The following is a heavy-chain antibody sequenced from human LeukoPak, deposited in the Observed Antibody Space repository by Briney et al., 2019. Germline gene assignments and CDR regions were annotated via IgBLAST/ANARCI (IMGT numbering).Heavy chain of an antibody. V-gene: IGHV1-18*01. CDR1: GYTFPNYG. J-gene: IGHJ4*02. CDR3: ARDAVSTTTAGGIDY. CDR2: ISAYSGYT. Sequence: ASVKVSCKASGYTFPNYGISWVRQAPGQGLEWMGWISAYSGYTHYAQKIQGRVTVTTEASTSTAYMELRSLTSYDTAVYYCARDAVSTTTAGGIDYWGQGTLVTVSS. D-gene: IGHD5/OR15-5a*01.